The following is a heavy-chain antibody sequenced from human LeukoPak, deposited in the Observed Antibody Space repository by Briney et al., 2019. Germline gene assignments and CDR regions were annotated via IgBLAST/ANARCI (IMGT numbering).Heavy chain of an antibody. CDR2: ISASGVST. CDR3: AKDSAF. D-gene: IGHD1-26*01. J-gene: IGHJ4*02. V-gene: IGHV3-23*01. Sequence: PGGSLRLSCAAFGFTFSSYAMSWVRQAPGKGLEWVSTISASGVSTYYADSVKGRFTISRDNSQSTVYLQVDSLSAEDTAVYYCAKDSAFWGQGTLVTVSS. CDR1: GFTFSSYA.